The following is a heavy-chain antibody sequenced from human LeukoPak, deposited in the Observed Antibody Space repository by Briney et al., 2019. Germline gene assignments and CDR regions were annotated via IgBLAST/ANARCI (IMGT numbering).Heavy chain of an antibody. J-gene: IGHJ4*02. Sequence: GGSLRLSCAVSGFPFSDAWMNWVRQVPGRGLEWVGLIKSKTNGGTTDYTTPVKGRFTFSRDDSKNTLYLQMNSLKIEDTAVYYCVRELSGSFDYWGQGTLVTVSS. CDR3: VRELSGSFDY. CDR2: IKSKTNGGTT. D-gene: IGHD3-10*01. V-gene: IGHV3-15*07. CDR1: GFPFSDAW.